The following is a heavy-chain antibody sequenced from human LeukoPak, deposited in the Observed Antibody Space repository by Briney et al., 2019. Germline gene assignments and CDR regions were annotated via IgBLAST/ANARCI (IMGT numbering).Heavy chain of an antibody. CDR2: TYYRSKWYN. Sequence: SQTLSLTYAISGDSVSSNSAAWNWIRQSPSRGLEWLGRTYYRSKWYNDYAVSVKSRITINPDTSKNQFSLRLNSVTPEDTAVYYCAREYIVLGTSQFDPWGQGTLVTVSS. CDR3: AREYIVLGTSQFDP. CDR1: GDSVSSNSAA. V-gene: IGHV6-1*01. J-gene: IGHJ5*02. D-gene: IGHD5-12*01.